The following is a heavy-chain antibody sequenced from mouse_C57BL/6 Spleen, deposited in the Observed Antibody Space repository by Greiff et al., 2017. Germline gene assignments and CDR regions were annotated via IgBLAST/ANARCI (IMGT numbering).Heavy chain of an antibody. CDR2: IYPGDGDT. Sequence: QVQLKESGAELVKPGASVKISCKASGYAFSSYWMNWVKQRPGKGLEWIGQIYPGDGDTNYNGKFKGKATLTADKSSSTAYMQLSSLTSEDSAVXFCARRMSNWDWFAYWGQGTLVTVSA. J-gene: IGHJ3*01. CDR1: GYAFSSYW. D-gene: IGHD4-1*01. V-gene: IGHV1-80*01. CDR3: ARRMSNWDWFAY.